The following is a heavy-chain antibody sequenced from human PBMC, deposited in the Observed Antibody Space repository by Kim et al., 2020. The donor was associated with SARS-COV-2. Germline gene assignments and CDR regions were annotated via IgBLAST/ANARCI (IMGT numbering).Heavy chain of an antibody. V-gene: IGHV3-30*02. Sequence: YYADSVKGRFTISRDNSKNTLYLQMNSLKAEDTAVYYCAKNYDSSGKSDYWGQGTLVTVSS. CDR3: AKNYDSSGKSDY. J-gene: IGHJ4*02. D-gene: IGHD3-22*01.